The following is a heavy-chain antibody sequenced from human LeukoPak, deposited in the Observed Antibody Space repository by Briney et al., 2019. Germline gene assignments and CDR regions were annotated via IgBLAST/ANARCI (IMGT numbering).Heavy chain of an antibody. CDR3: AKPPGSSGYYYGGSY. V-gene: IGHV3-23*01. CDR1: GFTFSSYA. J-gene: IGHJ4*02. D-gene: IGHD3-22*01. CDR2: ISGSGGST. Sequence: GGSLRLSCAASGFTFSSYAMSWVRQAPGKGLEWVSAISGSGGSTYYADSVKGWFTISRDNSKNTLYLQMNSLRAEDTAVYYCAKPPGSSGYYYGGSYWGQGTLVTVSS.